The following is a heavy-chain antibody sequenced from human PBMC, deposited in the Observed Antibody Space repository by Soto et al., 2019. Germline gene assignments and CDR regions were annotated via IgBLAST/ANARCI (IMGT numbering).Heavy chain of an antibody. D-gene: IGHD2-21*02. CDR1: GLTFSNYA. Sequence: GGSLRLSCATSGLTFSNYAMSWVRQAPGGGLEWVSSMSGSSSTTYYADSVRGRFTISRDRSKNTLYLQMSSLRAEDTALYYCAREETAWPLAYGLDVWGQGTTVTVSS. J-gene: IGHJ6*02. V-gene: IGHV3-23*01. CDR3: AREETAWPLAYGLDV. CDR2: MSGSSSTT.